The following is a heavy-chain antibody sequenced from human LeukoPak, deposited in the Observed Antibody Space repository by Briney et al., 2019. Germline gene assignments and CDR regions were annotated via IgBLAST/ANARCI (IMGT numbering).Heavy chain of an antibody. CDR1: GFTFSSYG. J-gene: IGHJ4*02. V-gene: IGHV3-30*18. Sequence: GGSLRLSCAASGFTFSSYGMHWVRQAPGKGLEWVAVISYDGSNKYYADSVKGRFTISRDNSKNTLYLQMNSLRAEDTAVYYCAKDLSGIYGDPNDYWGQGTLVTVSS. CDR2: ISYDGSNK. CDR3: AKDLSGIYGDPNDY. D-gene: IGHD4-17*01.